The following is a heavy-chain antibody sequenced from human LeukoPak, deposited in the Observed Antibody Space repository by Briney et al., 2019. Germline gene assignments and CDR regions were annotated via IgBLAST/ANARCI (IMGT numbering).Heavy chain of an antibody. CDR3: AKDIAVAGPYYYYYGMDV. D-gene: IGHD6-19*01. Sequence: GGSLRLSSAASVLTFDYYAMQSVRQAPGKGLECVSPISGDGGSTYYADPVKGRFTISRDNSKNSLYLQMNSLRTEDTALYYCAKDIAVAGPYYYYYGMDVWGQGTTVTVSS. V-gene: IGHV3-43*02. CDR2: ISGDGGST. J-gene: IGHJ6*02. CDR1: VLTFDYYA.